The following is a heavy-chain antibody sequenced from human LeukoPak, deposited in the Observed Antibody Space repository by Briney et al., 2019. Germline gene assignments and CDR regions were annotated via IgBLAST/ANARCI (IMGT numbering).Heavy chain of an antibody. V-gene: IGHV3-53*01. CDR2: IYSDNT. D-gene: IGHD2-15*01. J-gene: IGHJ4*02. CDR1: GFTVSSNS. CDR3: ARLVVVAATRRSGDY. Sequence: GGSLRLSCTVSGFTVSSNSMSWVRQAPGKGLEWVSFIYSDNTHYSDSVKGRFTISRDNSKDTLYLQMNSLRAEDTAVYYCARLVVVAATRRSGDYWGQGTLVTVSS.